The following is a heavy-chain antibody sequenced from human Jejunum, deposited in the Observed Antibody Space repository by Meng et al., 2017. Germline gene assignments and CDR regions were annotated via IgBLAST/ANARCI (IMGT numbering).Heavy chain of an antibody. J-gene: IGHJ4*02. CDR1: GFTFSFSA. Sequence: GESLKISCTASGFTFSFSAMTWVRQVPGKGLEWVSGFSGLGGNTFYADSVKGRFTVSRDNSKQTLYLQMNSLRPDDTAVYYCAKSSSSSYNGDFDYWGQGTRVTVSS. D-gene: IGHD6-13*01. V-gene: IGHV3-23*01. CDR3: AKSSSSSYNGDFDY. CDR2: FSGLGGNT.